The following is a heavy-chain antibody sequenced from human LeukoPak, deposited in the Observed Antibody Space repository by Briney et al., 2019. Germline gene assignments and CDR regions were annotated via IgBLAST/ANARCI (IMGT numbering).Heavy chain of an antibody. CDR1: GYTFTGYY. D-gene: IGHD2-2*01. CDR2: INPNSGGT. J-gene: IGHJ4*02. CDR3: ARLSFSSTSCYDY. Sequence: ASVKVSCKASGYTFTGYYMHWVRQAPGQGLEWMGWINPNSGGTNYAQKLQGRVTMTTDTSTSTAYMELRSLRSDDTAVYYCARLSFSSTSCYDYWGQGTLVTVSS. V-gene: IGHV1-2*02.